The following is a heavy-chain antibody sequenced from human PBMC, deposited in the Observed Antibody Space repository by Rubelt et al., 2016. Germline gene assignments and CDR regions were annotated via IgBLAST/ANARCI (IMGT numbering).Heavy chain of an antibody. CDR1: GYTFTSYG. CDR3: ARDVGGNSVLYYFDY. CDR2: ISAYNGNT. V-gene: IGHV1-18*01. Sequence: QVQLVQSGAEVKKPGASVKVSCKASGYTFTSYGISWVRQAPGQGLEWMGWISAYNGNTNYAQKLQGRVTMTTDTSTRTAYMELRSRRSDDTAVYYCARDVGGNSVLYYFDYWGQGTLVTVSS. D-gene: IGHD4-23*01. J-gene: IGHJ4*02.